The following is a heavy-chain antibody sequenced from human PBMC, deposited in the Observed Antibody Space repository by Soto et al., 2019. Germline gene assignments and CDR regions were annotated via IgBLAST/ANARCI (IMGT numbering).Heavy chain of an antibody. CDR2: MNPNSGNT. D-gene: IGHD4-17*01. Sequence: QVQMVQSGAEVKKPGASLKVSCKASGYTFTSYGINWVRQATGQGLERMGWMNPNSGNTGYAQKFQGRVTMTRNTSTSTAYMELSGLTSEDTAVYYCARVRGFYGDLRYYFDFWGRGTLVTVSS. CDR1: GYTFTSYG. V-gene: IGHV1-8*01. J-gene: IGHJ4*02. CDR3: ARVRGFYGDLRYYFDF.